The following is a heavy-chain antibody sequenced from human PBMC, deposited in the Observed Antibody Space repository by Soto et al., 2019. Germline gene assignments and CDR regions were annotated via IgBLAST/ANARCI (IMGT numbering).Heavy chain of an antibody. Sequence: TSVKVSCKASGDTFSFYTINWVRQAPGLGLEWMGRVNPILSMSNYAQKFQGRVTMTADKSTSTAYMELSSLRSEDTAVYYCARDIGYCSGGSCYEGLIDAFDIWGQGTMVTVSS. J-gene: IGHJ3*02. D-gene: IGHD2-15*01. CDR2: VNPILSMS. CDR3: ARDIGYCSGGSCYEGLIDAFDI. V-gene: IGHV1-69*04. CDR1: GDTFSFYT.